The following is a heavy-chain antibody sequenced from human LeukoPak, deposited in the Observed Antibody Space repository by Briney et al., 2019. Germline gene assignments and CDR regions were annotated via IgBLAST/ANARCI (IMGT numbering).Heavy chain of an antibody. CDR3: ARDRSLGGYDSLDY. J-gene: IGHJ4*02. CDR2: IKQDGSEK. CDR1: GFTFSSYW. V-gene: IGHV3-7*01. D-gene: IGHD5-12*01. Sequence: GGSLRLSCAASGFTFSSYWMSWVRQAPGKGLEWVANIKQDGSEKYYVDSVKGRFTISRDNAKNSLYLQMNSLRAEDTAVYYCARDRSLGGYDSLDYWGQGTLVTVSS.